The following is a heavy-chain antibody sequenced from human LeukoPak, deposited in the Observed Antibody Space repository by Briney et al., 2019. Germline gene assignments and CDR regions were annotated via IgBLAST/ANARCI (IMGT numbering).Heavy chain of an antibody. D-gene: IGHD5-24*01. CDR2: IYYSGST. J-gene: IGHJ4*02. CDR1: GGSISSSSYY. Sequence: SETLSLTCTVSGGSISSSSYYWGWIRQPPGKGLEWIGNIYYSGSTYYNPSLKSRVTISVDTSKKQLSLRLSSVTAADTAVYYCASGGGYNFFDYWGQGTLVTVSS. V-gene: IGHV4-39*07. CDR3: ASGGGYNFFDY.